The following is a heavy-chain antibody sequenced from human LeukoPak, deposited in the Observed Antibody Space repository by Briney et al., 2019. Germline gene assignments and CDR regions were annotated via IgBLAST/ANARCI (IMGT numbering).Heavy chain of an antibody. V-gene: IGHV4-38-2*02. CDR2: IYHSGST. D-gene: IGHD3-10*01. J-gene: IGHJ4*02. CDR3: ARDRYLSGRFGELLGY. CDR1: GYSISSGYY. Sequence: TSETLSLTCTVSGYSISSGYYWGWIRQPPGKGLEWIGKIYHSGSTYYNPSLKSRVTISVDTSKNQFSLKLNSVTAADTAVYYCARDRYLSGRFGELLGYWGQGTLVTVSS.